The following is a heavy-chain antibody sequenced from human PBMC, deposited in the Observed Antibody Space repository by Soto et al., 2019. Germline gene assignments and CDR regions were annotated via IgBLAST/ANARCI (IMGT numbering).Heavy chain of an antibody. J-gene: IGHJ6*02. Sequence: QVQLQESGPGLVKPSQTLSPTCTVSGDSISSTHNYWSWIRQHPGKGLEWIGYIYYSGSTYYNPSLKSRPAISVDTSKNQFSRKLSSVTAADTAVYYWARTGCSSGRCYGYYYYGLDVWGQGTTVTGSS. CDR1: GDSISSTHNY. CDR3: ARTGCSSGRCYGYYYYGLDV. V-gene: IGHV4-31*03. CDR2: IYYSGST. D-gene: IGHD2-2*01.